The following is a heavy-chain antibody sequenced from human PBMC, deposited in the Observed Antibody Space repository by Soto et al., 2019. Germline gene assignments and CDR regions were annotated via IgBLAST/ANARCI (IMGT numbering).Heavy chain of an antibody. J-gene: IGHJ4*02. D-gene: IGHD6-6*01. CDR1: GFTFSSYA. V-gene: IGHV3-23*01. Sequence: EVQLLESEGGLVQPGGSLRLSCAASGFTFSSYAMSWVRQAPGKGLEWVSAISGSGGSTYYADSVKGRFTISRDNSKNTLYLQMNSLRAEDTAVYYCAKHSSSDLNFDYWGQGTLVTVSS. CDR2: ISGSGGST. CDR3: AKHSSSDLNFDY.